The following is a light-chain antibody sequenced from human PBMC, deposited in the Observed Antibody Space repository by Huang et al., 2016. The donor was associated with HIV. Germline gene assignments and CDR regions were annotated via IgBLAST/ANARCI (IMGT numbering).Light chain of an antibody. CDR1: QSVSTD. CDR3: QQYSNWPQT. CDR2: GSS. V-gene: IGKV3-15*01. J-gene: IGKJ1*01. Sequence: EIVMTQSPATLSVSPGERATLSCRASQSVSTDLAWYQQKPGQSPRLLIYGSSTRANGIPARFSGSGSGTEFTLTISSLQSGDFAVYYCQQYSNWPQTFGQGTKVEIK.